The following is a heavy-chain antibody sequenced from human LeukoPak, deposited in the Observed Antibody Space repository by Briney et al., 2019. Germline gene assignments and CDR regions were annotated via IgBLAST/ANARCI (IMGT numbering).Heavy chain of an antibody. Sequence: GGSLRLSCAASGITFGNNWMHWVRQGPGKGLVWVSRINSDGGGSIYADSVKGRFTVSRDNAKNTLYLQMNSLRAEDTAVYYCARDVPHNWFDTWGQGTLVTVSS. CDR3: ARDVPHNWFDT. CDR2: INSDGGGS. V-gene: IGHV3-74*01. CDR1: GITFGNNW. J-gene: IGHJ5*02.